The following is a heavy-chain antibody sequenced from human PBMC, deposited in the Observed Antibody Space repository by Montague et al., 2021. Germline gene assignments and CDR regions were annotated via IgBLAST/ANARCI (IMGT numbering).Heavy chain of an antibody. D-gene: IGHD5-18*01. CDR2: T. Sequence: TNYHPSLESRVTMSLDTSENQFSLTLTSVTAAETAVYFCARVRDERGYSFGYYYFDLWGQGTLGTVSS. J-gene: IGHJ4*02. V-gene: IGHV4-4*07. CDR3: ARVRDERGYSFGYYYFDL.